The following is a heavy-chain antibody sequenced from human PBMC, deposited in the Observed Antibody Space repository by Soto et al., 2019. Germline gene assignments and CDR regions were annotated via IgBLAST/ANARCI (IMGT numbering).Heavy chain of an antibody. CDR2: IYYSGST. CDR1: GGSISSSSYY. V-gene: IGHV4-39*01. CDR3: ARHAPNDYGDYGIIDY. J-gene: IGHJ4*02. D-gene: IGHD4-17*01. Sequence: QLQLQESGPGLVKPSETLSLTCTVSGGSISSSSYYWGWIRQPPGKGLEWIGSIYYSGSTYYNPSLKSRVTISVYTSKNQFSLKLSSVTAADTAVYYCARHAPNDYGDYGIIDYWGQGTLVTVSS.